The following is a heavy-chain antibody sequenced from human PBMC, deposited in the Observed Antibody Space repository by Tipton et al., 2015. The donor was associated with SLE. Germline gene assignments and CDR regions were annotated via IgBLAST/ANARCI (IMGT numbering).Heavy chain of an antibody. CDR2: IYSSGST. Sequence: TLSLTCTVSGVSITSGTHYWSWIRQPAGKGLEWIGRIYSSGSTNYNPSLKSRVTLSVDTSKNQFSLKLTSVTAADTAVYYCARDWCSSTSCYGWVDPWGQGTLLTVS. V-gene: IGHV4-61*02. J-gene: IGHJ5*02. CDR3: ARDWCSSTSCYGWVDP. D-gene: IGHD2-2*01. CDR1: GVSITSGTHY.